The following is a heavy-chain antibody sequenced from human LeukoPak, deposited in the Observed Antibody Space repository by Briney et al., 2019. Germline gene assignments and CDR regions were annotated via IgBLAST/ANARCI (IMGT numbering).Heavy chain of an antibody. Sequence: GASVKVSCKASGYTFTSYYMHWVRQAPGQGLEWMGIINPSGGSTRHAQRFQGRVTMTRDMSTSTIYMELSSLRSDDTAVYYCARDLDIWGQGTMVTVSS. CDR3: ARDLDI. J-gene: IGHJ3*02. CDR1: GYTFTSYY. CDR2: INPSGGST. V-gene: IGHV1-46*01.